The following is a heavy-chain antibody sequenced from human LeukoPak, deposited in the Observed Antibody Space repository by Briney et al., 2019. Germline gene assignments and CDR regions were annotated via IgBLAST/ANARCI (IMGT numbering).Heavy chain of an antibody. V-gene: IGHV3-30-3*01. J-gene: IGHJ4*02. D-gene: IGHD3-3*01. CDR3: ARGYYDFWSGYYRTYFDY. CDR2: ISYDGSNK. CDR1: GFTFSSYA. Sequence: PGGSLRLSCAASGFTFSSYAMHWVRQAPGKGLERVAVISYDGSNKYYADSVKGRFTISRDNSKNTLYLQMNSLRAEDTAVYYCARGYYDFWSGYYRTYFDYWGQGTLVTVSS.